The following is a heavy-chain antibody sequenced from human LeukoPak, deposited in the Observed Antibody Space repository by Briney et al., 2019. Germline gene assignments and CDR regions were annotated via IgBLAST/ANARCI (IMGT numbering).Heavy chain of an antibody. Sequence: SETLSLTCTVSGGSISSYYWSWIRQPPGKGLEWIGYIYYSGSTHYNPSLETRVTISLDTSKKQFSLSLRSVTAADTAKYFCARHGDLNFYDSSGFNYWGQGSLVTVSS. CDR2: IYYSGST. CDR1: GGSISSYY. D-gene: IGHD3-22*01. CDR3: ARHGDLNFYDSSGFNY. V-gene: IGHV4-59*08. J-gene: IGHJ4*02.